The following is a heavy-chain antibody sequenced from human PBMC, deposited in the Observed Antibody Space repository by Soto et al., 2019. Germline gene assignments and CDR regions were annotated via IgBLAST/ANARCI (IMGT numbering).Heavy chain of an antibody. J-gene: IGHJ4*02. CDR3: ARDTTGILDY. V-gene: IGHV3-48*03. CDR1: GFTFSSYE. Sequence: EVQLVESGGGLVQPGGSLRLSCAASGFTFSSYEMNWVRQAPGKGLEWVSYISSSGSTIYYADSVKGRFTISRDNAKNSLYLQMNSLRAEDSAVYSCARDTTGILDYWGQGTLVTVSS. CDR2: ISSSGSTI. D-gene: IGHD1-1*01.